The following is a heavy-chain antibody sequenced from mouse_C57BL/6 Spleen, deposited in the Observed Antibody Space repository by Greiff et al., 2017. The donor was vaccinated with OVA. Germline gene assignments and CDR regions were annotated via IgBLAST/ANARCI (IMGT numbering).Heavy chain of an antibody. CDR1: GYTFTSYG. CDR2: IYIGNGYT. D-gene: IGHD1-1*01. V-gene: IGHV1-58*01. J-gene: IGHJ4*01. CDR3: ARGGRGGNDYGRSDYAMDY. Sequence: QLQQSGAELVRPGSSVKMSCKTSGYTFTSYGINWVKQRPGQGLEWVGYIYIGNGYTEYNEKSKGKATLTSDTSSSTAYMQLSSLTSEDSAIYFWARGGRGGNDYGRSDYAMDYWGQGTSVTVSS.